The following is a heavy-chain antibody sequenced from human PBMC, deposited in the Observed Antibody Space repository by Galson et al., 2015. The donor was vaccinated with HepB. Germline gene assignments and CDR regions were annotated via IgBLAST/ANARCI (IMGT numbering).Heavy chain of an antibody. CDR1: GGTFSSYT. D-gene: IGHD7-27*01. CDR3: ARRDWGGLCFQH. CDR2: IIPILGIA. Sequence: SVKVSCKASGGTFSSYTISWVRQAPGQGLEWMGRIIPILGIANYAQKFQGRVTITADKSTSTAYMELSSLRSEDTAVYYCARRDWGGLCFQHWGQGTLVTVSS. J-gene: IGHJ1*01. V-gene: IGHV1-69*02.